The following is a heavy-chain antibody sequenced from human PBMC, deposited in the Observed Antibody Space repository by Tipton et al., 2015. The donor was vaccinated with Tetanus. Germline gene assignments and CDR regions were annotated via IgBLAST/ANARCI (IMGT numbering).Heavy chain of an antibody. CDR1: GFTSRTYW. V-gene: IGHV3-74*01. D-gene: IGHD2-15*01. Sequence: GSLRLSCAASGFTSRTYWMNWIRQAPGKGLAWVSRIRSDGSNTIYADSVKGRFTISRDTAKNTLYLQMNSLRAEDTAIYYCAKEGCSRCNGDSRFDIWGQGTKVTVSS. CDR3: AKEGCSRCNGDSRFDI. J-gene: IGHJ3*02. CDR2: IRSDGSNT.